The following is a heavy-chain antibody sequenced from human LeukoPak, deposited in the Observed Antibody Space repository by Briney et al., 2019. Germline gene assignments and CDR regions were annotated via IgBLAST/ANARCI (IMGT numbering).Heavy chain of an antibody. D-gene: IGHD3-10*01. V-gene: IGHV3-30*03. CDR1: GFTFSSYG. Sequence: GGSLRLSCAASGFTFSSYGMHWVRQAPGKGLEWVAVISYDGSNKYYADSVKGRFTISRDNSKNTLYLQMNSLRAEDTAVFYCAIGTYYYGSGSYVWGQGTLVTVSS. CDR2: ISYDGSNK. J-gene: IGHJ4*02. CDR3: AIGTYYYGSGSYV.